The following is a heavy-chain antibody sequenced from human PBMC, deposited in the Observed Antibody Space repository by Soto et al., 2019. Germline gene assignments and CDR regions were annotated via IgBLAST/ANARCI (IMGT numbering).Heavy chain of an antibody. CDR1: GGSISSGCYY. CDR2: IYYSGST. CDR3: AREWSSGYLGNWFDP. D-gene: IGHD3-22*01. Sequence: QVQLQESGPGLVKPSQTLSLTCTVSGGSISSGCYYWSWIRQHPGNGLEWIGYIYYSGSTYYNPSLKSRVTISVDTSKNQFSLKLRSVTAADTAVYYCAREWSSGYLGNWFDPWGKGTLVTVSS. J-gene: IGHJ5*02. V-gene: IGHV4-31*03.